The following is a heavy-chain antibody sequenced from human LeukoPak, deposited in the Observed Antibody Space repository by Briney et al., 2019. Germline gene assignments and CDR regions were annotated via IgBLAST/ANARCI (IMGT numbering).Heavy chain of an antibody. D-gene: IGHD6-13*01. J-gene: IGHJ4*02. CDR3: ARDGSTAAAFFDY. V-gene: IGHV1-69*04. Sequence: GASVKVSCKASGGTFSSYAISWVRQAPGQGLEWMGRIIPILGIANYAQKFQGRVTITADKSTSTAYMELSSLRSEDTAVYYCARDGSTAAAFFDYWGQGTLVTVSS. CDR1: GGTFSSYA. CDR2: IIPILGIA.